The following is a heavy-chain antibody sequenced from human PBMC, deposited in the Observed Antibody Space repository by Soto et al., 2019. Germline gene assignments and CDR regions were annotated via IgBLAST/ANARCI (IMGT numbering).Heavy chain of an antibody. CDR1: GDSVSSNSAA. D-gene: IGHD2-2*01. Sequence: PSQTLSLTCAISGDSVSSNSAAWNWIRQSPSRGLEWLGRTYYRSKWYNDYAVSVKSRITINPDTSKNQFSLQLNSVTPEDTAVYYCARRTTLRDIVVVPAAHNTHYYYYGMDVWGQGTTVTVS. CDR2: TYYRSKWYN. CDR3: ARRTTLRDIVVVPAAHNTHYYYYGMDV. J-gene: IGHJ6*02. V-gene: IGHV6-1*01.